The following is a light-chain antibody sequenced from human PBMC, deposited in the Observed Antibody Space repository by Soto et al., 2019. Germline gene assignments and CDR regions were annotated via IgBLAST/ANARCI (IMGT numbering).Light chain of an antibody. J-gene: IGKJ3*01. CDR2: AAS. CDR1: QGISSS. Sequence: DIQLTQSPSFMSASLGDRVTITCRASQGISSSLAWYQQKPGKAPKLLIYAASSLHSGVPSRFSGSGSGTEFTLTISSLQPEDFATYFCLQLNSYPLTFGPGTKVDIK. CDR3: LQLNSYPLT. V-gene: IGKV1-9*01.